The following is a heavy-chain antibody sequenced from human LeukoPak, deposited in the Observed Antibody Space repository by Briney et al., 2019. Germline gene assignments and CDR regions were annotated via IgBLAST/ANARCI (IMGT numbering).Heavy chain of an antibody. D-gene: IGHD2-2*01. J-gene: IGHJ4*02. V-gene: IGHV3-48*01. CDR1: GFTFSSYS. Sequence: PGGSLRLSCAASGFTFSSYSMNWVRQAPGKGLEWVSYISSSSSTIYYADSVNGRSTISRDNAKNSLYLQMSSLRAEDTAVYYCAREYCSSTSCYPNFDYWGQGTLVTVSS. CDR2: ISSSSSTI. CDR3: AREYCSSTSCYPNFDY.